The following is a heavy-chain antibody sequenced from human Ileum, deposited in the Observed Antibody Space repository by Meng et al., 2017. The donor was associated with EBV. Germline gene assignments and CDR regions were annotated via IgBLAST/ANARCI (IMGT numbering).Heavy chain of an antibody. CDR1: GGSVSSGGNY. CDR2: IYNSGST. D-gene: IGHD6-19*01. J-gene: IGHJ4*02. Sequence: APLQEAGPGLVTPAATLSCTCRVSGGSVSSGGNYWSWIRQPPGKGLEWIGYIYNSGSTNYNPSLKSRVTISVDTSKNQFSLKLSSVTAADTAVYYCARDGYSSGSDWGQGTLVTVSS. CDR3: ARDGYSSGSD. V-gene: IGHV4-61*08.